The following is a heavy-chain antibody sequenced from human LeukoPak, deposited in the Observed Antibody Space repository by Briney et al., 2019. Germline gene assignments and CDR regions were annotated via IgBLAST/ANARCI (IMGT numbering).Heavy chain of an antibody. D-gene: IGHD5-12*01. CDR3: ARDLVPVSGYDPEFFDY. V-gene: IGHV4-61*09. J-gene: IGHJ4*02. Sequence: PSETLSLTCTVSGGSVNSGSYYWNWIRQSAGKGLEWIGHIYTSGSTNCNPSLKSRVTISVDTSKNQFSLKLSSVTAADTAVYYCARDLVPVSGYDPEFFDYWGQGTLVTVSS. CDR2: IYTSGST. CDR1: GGSVNSGSYY.